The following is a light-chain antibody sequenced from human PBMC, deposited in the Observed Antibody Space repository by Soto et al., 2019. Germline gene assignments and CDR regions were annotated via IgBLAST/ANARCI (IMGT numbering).Light chain of an antibody. CDR2: EGS. CDR3: CSYAGSSTPYV. V-gene: IGLV2-23*01. J-gene: IGLJ1*01. Sequence: QSALTQPASVSGSPGQSITISCTGTSSDVGSYNLVSWYQQHPGKAPKLMIYEGSKRPSGVSNRFSGSKSGNTASLTISGLQADDEADYSCCSYAGSSTPYVFGTGTKVTVL. CDR1: SSDVGSYNL.